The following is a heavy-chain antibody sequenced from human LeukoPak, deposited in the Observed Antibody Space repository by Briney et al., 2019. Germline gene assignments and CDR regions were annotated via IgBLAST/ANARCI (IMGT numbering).Heavy chain of an antibody. J-gene: IGHJ4*02. CDR2: IYHSGST. V-gene: IGHV4-38-2*02. CDR1: GYSISSGYY. D-gene: IGHD6-19*01. CDR3: ARDLVAVAGGDY. Sequence: SETLSLTCTVSGYSISSGYYWGWIRQPPGKGLEWIGSIYHSGSTYYNPSLKNRVTISVDTSKNQFSLKLSSVTAADTAVYYCARDLVAVAGGDYWGQGALVTVSS.